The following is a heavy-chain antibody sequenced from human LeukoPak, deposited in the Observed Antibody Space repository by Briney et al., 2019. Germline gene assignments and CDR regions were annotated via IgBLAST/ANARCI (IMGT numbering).Heavy chain of an antibody. J-gene: IGHJ3*02. CDR1: GFTFSSYW. Sequence: GGSLRRSYAASGFTFSSYWMSWVRQAPGKGLEWVANIKQDGSEKYYVDSVKGRFTISRDNAKNSLYLQMNSLRAEDTAVYYCAREALTTVTAYDAFDIWGQGTMVTVSS. D-gene: IGHD4-17*01. CDR2: IKQDGSEK. CDR3: AREALTTVTAYDAFDI. V-gene: IGHV3-7*01.